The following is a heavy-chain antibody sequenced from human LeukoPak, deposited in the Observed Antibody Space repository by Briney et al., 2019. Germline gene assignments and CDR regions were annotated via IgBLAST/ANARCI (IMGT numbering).Heavy chain of an antibody. CDR1: GGSTINYF. CDR3: ARAEGSGSGAYTLDY. CDR2: IYTSGTT. J-gene: IGHJ4*02. D-gene: IGHD3-10*01. Sequence: SETLSLTCTVSGGSTINYFRSWIRQPARRGLEWIGHIYTSGTTHYNPSLKNRVTISLDTSKSQFSLQLNSVTAADSAVYYCARAEGSGSGAYTLDYWGQGILVTVSS. V-gene: IGHV4-4*07.